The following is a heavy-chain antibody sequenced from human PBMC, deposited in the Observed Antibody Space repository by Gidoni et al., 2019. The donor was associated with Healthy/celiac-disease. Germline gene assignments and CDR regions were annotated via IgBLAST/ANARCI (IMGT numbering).Heavy chain of an antibody. CDR2: ISSNGGST. CDR1: GFTFSSYA. Sequence: EVQLVESGGGLVQPGGSLRLSCAASGFTFSSYAMHWVRQAPGKGLEYVSAISSNGGSTYYANSVKGRFTISRDNSKNTLYLQMGSLRAEDMAVYYCARYAAGAYYFDYWGQGTLVTVSS. D-gene: IGHD6-13*01. CDR3: ARYAAGAYYFDY. J-gene: IGHJ4*02. V-gene: IGHV3-64*01.